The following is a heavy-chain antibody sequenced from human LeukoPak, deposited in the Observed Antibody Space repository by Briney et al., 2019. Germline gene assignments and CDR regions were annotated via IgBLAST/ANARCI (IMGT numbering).Heavy chain of an antibody. J-gene: IGHJ4*02. Sequence: GGSLRLSRAASGFTFSSYAMSWVRQAPGKGLEWVSAISGSGGSTYYADSVKGRFTISRDNSKNTLYLQMNSLRAEDTAVYYCAKHRADFWGAYSYWGQGTLVTVSS. CDR1: GFTFSSYA. D-gene: IGHD3-3*01. CDR2: ISGSGGST. V-gene: IGHV3-23*01. CDR3: AKHRADFWGAYSY.